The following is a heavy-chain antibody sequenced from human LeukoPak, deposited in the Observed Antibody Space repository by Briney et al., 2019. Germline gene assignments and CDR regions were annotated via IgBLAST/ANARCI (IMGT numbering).Heavy chain of an antibody. CDR1: GYTFTSYD. Sequence: ASVKVSCTASGYTFTSYDINWVRQAPGQGLEWMGGMNPNSGNTDYAQKFQRRVTMTRNTSISTAYMELTSLRSEDTAVYYCARYRGYSYGYYAFDIWGQGTMVTVSS. J-gene: IGHJ3*02. CDR2: MNPNSGNT. CDR3: ARYRGYSYGYYAFDI. V-gene: IGHV1-8*01. D-gene: IGHD5-18*01.